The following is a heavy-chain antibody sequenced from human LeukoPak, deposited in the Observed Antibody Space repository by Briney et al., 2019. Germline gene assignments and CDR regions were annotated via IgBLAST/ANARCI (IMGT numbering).Heavy chain of an antibody. V-gene: IGHV1-18*04. CDR2: ISAYNGNT. CDR1: GYTFTSYG. CDR3: ARDLRHNMVRGVVGPLNY. J-gene: IGHJ4*02. Sequence: ASVKVSCKASGYTFTSYGISWVRQAPGQGLEWMGWISAYNGNTNYAQKLQGRVTMTTDTSTSTAYMELRSLRSDDTAVYYCARDLRHNMVRGVVGPLNYWGQGTLVTVSS. D-gene: IGHD3-10*01.